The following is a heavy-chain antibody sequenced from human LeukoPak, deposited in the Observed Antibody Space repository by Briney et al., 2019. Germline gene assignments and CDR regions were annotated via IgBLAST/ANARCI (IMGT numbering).Heavy chain of an antibody. CDR2: IIPIFGTA. V-gene: IGHV1-69*05. J-gene: IGHJ4*02. Sequence: SVKVSCKAFGGTFSSYAISWVRQAPGQGLEWMGRIIPIFGTANYAQKFQGRVTITTDESTSTAYMELSSLRSEDTAVYYCARESHIAAAFDYWGQGTLVTVSS. D-gene: IGHD6-13*01. CDR3: ARESHIAAAFDY. CDR1: GGTFSSYA.